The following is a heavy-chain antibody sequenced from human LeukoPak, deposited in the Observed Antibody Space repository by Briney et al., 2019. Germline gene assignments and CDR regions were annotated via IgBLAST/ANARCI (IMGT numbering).Heavy chain of an antibody. V-gene: IGHV3-23*01. J-gene: IGHJ4*02. D-gene: IGHD1-7*01. CDR3: ARDRVPGTPPKMDY. CDR2: ISDTGGDT. CDR1: EFTFSSYA. Sequence: GGSLRLSCAASEFTFSSYAMSWVRQAPGKGLEWVSVISDTGGDTYYADSVKGRFTISRDNSKNTLYLQMNSLRAEDTALYYCARDRVPGTPPKMDYWGQGTLVTVSS.